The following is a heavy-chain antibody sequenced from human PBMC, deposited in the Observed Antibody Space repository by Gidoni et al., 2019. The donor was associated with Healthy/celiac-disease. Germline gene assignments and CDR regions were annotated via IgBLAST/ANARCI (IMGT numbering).Heavy chain of an antibody. CDR3: ARHAAMVQGVGWFDP. V-gene: IGHV4-39*01. J-gene: IGHJ5*02. CDR2: IYYSGST. D-gene: IGHD3-10*01. Sequence: QLQLQASGPGLVKPSETLSLTCTVSGCSISSSSYYWGWIRQPPGKGLEWIGSIYYSGSTYYNPSLKSRVTISVDTSKNQFSLKLSSVTAADTAVYYCARHAAMVQGVGWFDPWGQGTLVTVSS. CDR1: GCSISSSSYY.